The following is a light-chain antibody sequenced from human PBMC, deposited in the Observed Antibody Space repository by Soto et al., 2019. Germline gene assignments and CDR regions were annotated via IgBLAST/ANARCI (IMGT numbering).Light chain of an antibody. Sequence: IQLTQSPSSLSASVGDSVTITCRASKAIGSSFAWYQQKPGKVPEVLIYGASTLQNGVPSRFSGSGSGTDFTLTISSLKPEDFATYACQQLNSYPLTFGGGTKVEIK. J-gene: IGKJ4*01. V-gene: IGKV1-9*01. CDR1: KAIGSS. CDR3: QQLNSYPLT. CDR2: GAS.